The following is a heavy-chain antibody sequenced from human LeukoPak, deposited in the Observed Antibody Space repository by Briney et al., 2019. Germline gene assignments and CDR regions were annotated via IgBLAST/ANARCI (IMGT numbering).Heavy chain of an antibody. CDR2: IYSGGST. CDR1: GFTVSSNY. V-gene: IGHV3-66*01. J-gene: IGHJ4*02. Sequence: GGSLGLSCAASGFTVSSNYMSWVRQAPGKGLEWVSVIYSGGSTYYADSVKGRFTISRDNSKNTLYLQMNSLRAEDTAVYYCARSPPSSSWYSGGDYWGQGNLVTVSS. CDR3: ARSPPSSSWYSGGDY. D-gene: IGHD6-13*01.